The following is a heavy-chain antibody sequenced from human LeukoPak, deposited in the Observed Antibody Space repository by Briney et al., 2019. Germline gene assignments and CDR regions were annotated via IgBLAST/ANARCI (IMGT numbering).Heavy chain of an antibody. CDR3: ARQGDGGRAYDH. J-gene: IGHJ4*02. V-gene: IGHV4-39*01. D-gene: IGHD4-23*01. Sequence: SETLSLTCTVSGGSISNSTYYWGWIRQPPGKGLEWIGTISDSGNTYSSPSLRSRVTISVDTSKNQSSLRLTSVTAADTAVYYCARQGDGGRAYDHWGQGTLVTVSS. CDR1: GGSISNSTYY. CDR2: ISDSGNT.